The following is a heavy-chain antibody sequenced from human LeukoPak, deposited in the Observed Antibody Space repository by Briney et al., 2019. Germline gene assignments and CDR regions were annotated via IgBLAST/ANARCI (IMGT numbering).Heavy chain of an antibody. CDR3: AAYYDSSGYGNWFDP. V-gene: IGHV4-34*01. CDR2: INDSGST. D-gene: IGHD3-22*01. J-gene: IGHJ5*02. Sequence: PSETLSLTCAVYGGSFSGNYWSWLGQPPGKGREWRGEINDSGSTNYNPSPKRRATISVDTSKHQFSLKLSSVTAADTAVYYCAAYYDSSGYGNWFDPWGQGTLVTVSS. CDR1: GGSFSGNY.